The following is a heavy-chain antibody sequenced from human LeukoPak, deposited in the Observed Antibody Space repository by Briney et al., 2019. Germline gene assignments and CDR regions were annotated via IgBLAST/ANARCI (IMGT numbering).Heavy chain of an antibody. CDR1: GFTVSSNY. CDR2: ISGSGGST. D-gene: IGHD1-7*01. Sequence: QTGGSLRLSCAASGFTVSSNYMSWVRQAPGKGLEWVSAISGSGGSTYYADSVKGRFTISRDNSKNTLYLQMNSLRAEDTAVYYCAKEGLELPFDYWGQGTLVTVSS. V-gene: IGHV3-23*01. CDR3: AKEGLELPFDY. J-gene: IGHJ4*02.